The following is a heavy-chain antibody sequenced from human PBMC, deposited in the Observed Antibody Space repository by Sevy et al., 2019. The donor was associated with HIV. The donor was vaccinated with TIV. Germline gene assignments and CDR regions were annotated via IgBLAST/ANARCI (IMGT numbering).Heavy chain of an antibody. Sequence: GGSLRLSCAASGFTFSSYRMTWVRQAPGKGLEWVSCISSTSGYINYADSVKGRFTISRDNAKNLLYLQMDSLRAEDTAFYYCARAVLEISTWRSDYWGQGTLVTVSS. CDR1: GFTFSSYR. V-gene: IGHV3-21*01. D-gene: IGHD1-1*01. J-gene: IGHJ4*02. CDR2: ISSTSGYI. CDR3: ARAVLEISTWRSDY.